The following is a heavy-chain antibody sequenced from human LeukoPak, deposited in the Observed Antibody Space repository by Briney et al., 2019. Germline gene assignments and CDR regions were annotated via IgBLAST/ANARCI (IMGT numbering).Heavy chain of an antibody. J-gene: IGHJ4*02. D-gene: IGHD5-18*01. V-gene: IGHV4-39*07. Sequence: SETLSLTCTVSGGSISSSSYYWGWIRQPPGKGLEWIGSIYYSGSTYYNPSLKSRVTISVDTSKNQFSLKLSSVTAADTAVYYCARVGTAMATDFDYWGQGTLVTVSS. CDR2: IYYSGST. CDR1: GGSISSSSYY. CDR3: ARVGTAMATDFDY.